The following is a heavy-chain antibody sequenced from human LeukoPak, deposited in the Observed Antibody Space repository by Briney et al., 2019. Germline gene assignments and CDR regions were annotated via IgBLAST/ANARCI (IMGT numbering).Heavy chain of an antibody. V-gene: IGHV3-23*01. CDR1: GFTFTSYS. Sequence: GGSLRLSCTASGFTFTSYSMNWVRQSPGKGLEWVSTISGGGGSTYYADSVKGRFTISRDNSKNTLYLQVNSLRAEDTAVYYCAKGGKWDVTPFDYWGQGTLVTVSS. D-gene: IGHD1-26*01. CDR3: AKGGKWDVTPFDY. CDR2: ISGGGGST. J-gene: IGHJ4*02.